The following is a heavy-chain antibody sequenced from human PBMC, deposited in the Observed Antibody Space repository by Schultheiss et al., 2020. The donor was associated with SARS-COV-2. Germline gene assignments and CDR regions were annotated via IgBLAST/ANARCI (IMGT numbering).Heavy chain of an antibody. J-gene: IGHJ6*02. CDR1: GFTFSGSA. CDR3: ARDTINYGMDV. V-gene: IGHV3-73*01. CDR2: IRSKANSYAT. Sequence: GGSLRLSCAASGFTFSGSAMHWVRQASGKGLEWVGRIRSKANSYATAYAASVKGRFTISRDDSKNTAYLQMNSLKTEDTAVYYCARDTINYGMDVWGQGTTVTVSS.